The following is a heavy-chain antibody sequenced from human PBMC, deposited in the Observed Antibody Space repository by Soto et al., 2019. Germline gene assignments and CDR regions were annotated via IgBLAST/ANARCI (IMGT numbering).Heavy chain of an antibody. D-gene: IGHD4-17*01. Sequence: GGSLRLSCAASGFTFSSYWMSWVRQAPGKGLEWVANIKQDGSEKYYVDSVKGRFTISRDNAKNSLYLQMNSLRAEDTAVYYCARMGSDDYGDYTESDYYYMDVWGKGTTVTVSS. V-gene: IGHV3-7*01. J-gene: IGHJ6*03. CDR3: ARMGSDDYGDYTESDYYYMDV. CDR2: IKQDGSEK. CDR1: GFTFSSYW.